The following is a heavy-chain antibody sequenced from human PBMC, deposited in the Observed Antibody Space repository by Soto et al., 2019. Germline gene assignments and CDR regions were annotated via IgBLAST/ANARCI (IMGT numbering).Heavy chain of an antibody. V-gene: IGHV4-34*01. CDR2: INHSGST. D-gene: IGHD4-17*01. J-gene: IGHJ6*02. Sequence: SETVSLTCAVYGGSFIGYYCIWIRQPAVKGLEWIVEINHSGSTNYNPSLKSRVTISVDTSKNQFSLKLSSVTAADTAVYYCARIQGYLPDTVTTSALPGGMDVWGQGTTVTVSS. CDR1: GGSFIGYY. CDR3: ARIQGYLPDTVTTSALPGGMDV.